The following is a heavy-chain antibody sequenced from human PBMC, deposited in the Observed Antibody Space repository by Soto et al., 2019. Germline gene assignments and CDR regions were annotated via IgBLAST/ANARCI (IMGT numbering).Heavy chain of an antibody. Sequence: SVKVSCRASGGTFSSYAISWVRQAPGQGLEWMGGIIPIFGTANYAQKFQGRVTVTADESTSTAYMELSSLRSEDTAVYYCAREGAAAGTGPRWFDPWGLGTLVTVSS. J-gene: IGHJ5*02. D-gene: IGHD6-13*01. CDR2: IIPIFGTA. V-gene: IGHV1-69*13. CDR1: GGTFSSYA. CDR3: AREGAAAGTGPRWFDP.